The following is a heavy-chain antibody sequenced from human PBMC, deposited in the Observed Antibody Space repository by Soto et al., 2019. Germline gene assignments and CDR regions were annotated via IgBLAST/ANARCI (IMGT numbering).Heavy chain of an antibody. J-gene: IGHJ4*02. CDR3: ARVLVGYCSGGSCYSVHDY. V-gene: IGHV1-69*01. Sequence: QVQLVQSGAEVKKPGSSVKVSCKASGGTFSSYAISWVRQAPGPGLEWMGGIIPIFGTANYAQKFQGRVTITADESTSTAYMELSSLRAEDTAVYYCARVLVGYCSGGSCYSVHDYWGQRTLVTVSS. D-gene: IGHD2-15*01. CDR2: IIPIFGTA. CDR1: GGTFSSYA.